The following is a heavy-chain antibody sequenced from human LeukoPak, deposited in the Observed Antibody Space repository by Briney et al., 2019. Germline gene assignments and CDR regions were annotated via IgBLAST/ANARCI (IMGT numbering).Heavy chain of an antibody. CDR2: IYYSGST. CDR1: GGSISSGDYY. V-gene: IGHV4-30-4*08. J-gene: IGHJ4*02. D-gene: IGHD3-10*01. Sequence: SETLSLTCTVSGGSISSGDYYWSWIRQPPGKGLEWIGYIYYSGSTYYNPSLKSRVTISVDTSKNQFSLKLSSVTAADTAVYYCARASITLVRGVYFDYWGQGTLVTVSS. CDR3: ARASITLVRGVYFDY.